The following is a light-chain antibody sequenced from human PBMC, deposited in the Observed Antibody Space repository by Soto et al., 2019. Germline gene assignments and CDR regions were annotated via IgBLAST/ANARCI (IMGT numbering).Light chain of an antibody. CDR1: QSISSY. CDR2: AAS. Sequence: DIPKTPSPSSLSSSVGYRVSITCRARQSISSYLNWYLQKPGKALKLLIYAASSLQSGVPSRFSGSGSGTDFTLTISSLQPEDFATYYCQQSYSTPRTFGQGTKVE. J-gene: IGKJ1*01. V-gene: IGKV1-39*01. CDR3: QQSYSTPRT.